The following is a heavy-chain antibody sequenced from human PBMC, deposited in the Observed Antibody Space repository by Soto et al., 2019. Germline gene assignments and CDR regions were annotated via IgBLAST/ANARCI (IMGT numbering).Heavy chain of an antibody. CDR1: GDSISSSSYY. J-gene: IGHJ6*02. CDR3: ARGAGSPTYYYGMDV. D-gene: IGHD2-15*01. V-gene: IGHV4-39*01. CDR2: IFYSGST. Sequence: SETLSLTCTVSGDSISSSSYYWGWIRQPPGKGLEWIGSIFYSGSTYYNPSLKSRVTISVDTSKNQFSLNLSSVTAADTAEYYCARGAGSPTYYYGMDVWGQGTTVTVSS.